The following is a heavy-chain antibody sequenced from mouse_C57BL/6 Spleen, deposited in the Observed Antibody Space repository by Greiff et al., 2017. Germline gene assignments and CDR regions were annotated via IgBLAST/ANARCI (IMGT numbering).Heavy chain of an antibody. V-gene: IGHV5-9-1*02. J-gene: IGHJ3*01. CDR2: ISSGGDYI. Sequence: EVQRVESGEGLVKPGGSLKLSCAASGFTFSSYAMSWVRQTLEKRLEWVAYISSGGDYIYYADTVKGRFTISRDNARNTLYLQMSSLKSEDTAMYYCTRDHRGFAYWGQGTLVTVSA. CDR3: TRDHRGFAY. D-gene: IGHD2-14*01. CDR1: GFTFSSYA.